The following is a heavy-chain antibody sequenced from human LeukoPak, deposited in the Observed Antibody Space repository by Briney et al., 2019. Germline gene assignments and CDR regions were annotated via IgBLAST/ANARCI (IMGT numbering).Heavy chain of an antibody. D-gene: IGHD1-14*01. CDR3: ARGTRYYYYYYGMDV. Sequence: GGSLRLSCAASGFTFSRYWMSWVRQAPGKGLEWVANIKQDGSEKYYVDAVKGRFTISRDNAKNSLYLQMNSLRAEDTAVYYCARGTRYYYYYYGMDVWGQGTTVTVSS. CDR2: IKQDGSEK. V-gene: IGHV3-7*01. J-gene: IGHJ6*02. CDR1: GFTFSRYW.